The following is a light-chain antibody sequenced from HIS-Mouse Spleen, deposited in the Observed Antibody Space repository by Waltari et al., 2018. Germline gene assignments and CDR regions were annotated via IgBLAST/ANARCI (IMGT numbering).Light chain of an antibody. CDR1: NIGRKI. Sequence: SYVLTQPPSVSVAPGKKARITCGGNNIGRKIVPWYQQKPGQAPVLVVYDDSDRPSGIPERFSGSNSGNTATLTISRVEAGDEADYYCQVWDSSSDRVFGGGTKLTVL. J-gene: IGLJ3*02. CDR3: QVWDSSSDRV. CDR2: DDS. V-gene: IGLV3-21*03.